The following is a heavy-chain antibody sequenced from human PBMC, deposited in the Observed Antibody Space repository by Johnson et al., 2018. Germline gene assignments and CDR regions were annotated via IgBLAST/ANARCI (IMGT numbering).Heavy chain of an antibody. CDR3: AKEGDI. CDR1: GFIFSTYA. J-gene: IGHJ3*02. V-gene: IGHV3-23*04. CDR2: ISGSGDFT. Sequence: VQLVESGGGLVQPGGSLRLSCAASGFIFSTYAMSWVRQAPGKGLEWVSMISGSGDFTYYADSVKVRFTVSSDNSNNTVYVQRNNLRAEDTAVYYCAKEGDIWGQGTMVIGSS.